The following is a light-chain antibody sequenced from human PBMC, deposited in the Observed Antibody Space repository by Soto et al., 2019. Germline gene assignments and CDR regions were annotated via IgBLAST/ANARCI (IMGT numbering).Light chain of an antibody. CDR3: QQLTNFRFT. J-gene: IGKJ2*01. Sequence: IQLTQSPSSLSASVGDRVTITCRASQGINKFLAWYQQRPWIAPQLLVYVASTLQSGVPSRFSGSGSGTDFTLTISSLQPEDFATYYCQQLTNFRFTFGQGTKLDIK. CDR2: VAS. CDR1: QGINKF. V-gene: IGKV1-9*01.